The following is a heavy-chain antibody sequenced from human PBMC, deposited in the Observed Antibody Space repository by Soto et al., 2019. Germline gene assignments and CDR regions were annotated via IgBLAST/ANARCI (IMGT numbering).Heavy chain of an antibody. CDR2: IDPSDSSS. J-gene: IGHJ6*02. V-gene: IGHV5-10-1*01. D-gene: IGHD3-10*01. Sequence: GESLKISCKGSGYSFTNYWITWVRQMPGKGLEWMGRIDPSDSSSDYSPSFRGHVTISVDRSISTAYLQWSSLKASDTAIYFCARTHKDRVRSYYYGMDVWGQGTTVTVSS. CDR1: GYSFTNYW. CDR3: ARTHKDRVRSYYYGMDV.